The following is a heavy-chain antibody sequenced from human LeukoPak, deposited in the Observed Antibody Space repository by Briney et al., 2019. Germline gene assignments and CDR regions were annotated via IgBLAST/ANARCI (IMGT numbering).Heavy chain of an antibody. D-gene: IGHD4-17*01. J-gene: IGHJ4*02. V-gene: IGHV4-39*07. CDR1: GGPISSSSYY. Sequence: KTSETLSLTCTVSGGPISSSSYYWGWIRQPPGKGLEWIGEINHSGSTNYNPSLKSRVTISVDTSKNQFSLKLSSVTAADTAVYYCASRGRGLRYPSLTYFDYWGQGTLVTVSS. CDR3: ASRGRGLRYPSLTYFDY. CDR2: INHSGST.